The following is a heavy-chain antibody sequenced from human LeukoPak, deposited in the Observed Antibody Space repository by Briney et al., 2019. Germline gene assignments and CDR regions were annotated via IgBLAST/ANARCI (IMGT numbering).Heavy chain of an antibody. CDR2: IYHSGTT. CDR3: ARDARIVVVPAAILTGPGYMDV. CDR1: GYSLCSGFY. V-gene: IGHV4-38-2*02. J-gene: IGHJ6*03. D-gene: IGHD2-2*01. Sequence: SETLSLTRTVSGYSLCSGFYWGWTGQPPGKGLDWIERIYHSGTTYYNPSLKSRDTISVDTTQNQFSLKISCVTAENTAGYYWARDARIVVVPAAILTGPGYMDVWGKGTTVTVSS.